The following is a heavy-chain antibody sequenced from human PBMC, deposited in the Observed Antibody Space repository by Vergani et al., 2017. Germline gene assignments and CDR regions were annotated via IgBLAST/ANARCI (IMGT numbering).Heavy chain of an antibody. CDR3: AYRVVVGWFHP. Sequence: QITLKESGPTLVKPTQTFTLTCSLSGFSLSTNGVGVGWIRQPPGKALEWLGLIFWNYDNGYSLSLKSRPTINKDISKNQVGLTMTNMDPVDTAIYYCAYRVVVGWFHPWGQATLVTVSS. CDR1: GFSLSTNGVG. V-gene: IGHV2-5*01. CDR2: IFWNYDN. J-gene: IGHJ5*02. D-gene: IGHD3-22*01.